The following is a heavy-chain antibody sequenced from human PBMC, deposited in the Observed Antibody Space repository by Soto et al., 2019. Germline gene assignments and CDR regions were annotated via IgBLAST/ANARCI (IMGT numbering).Heavy chain of an antibody. CDR3: GSGSYAQYYFDY. J-gene: IGHJ4*02. Sequence: GGSLRLSCATSGFTFTTFWMIWVRQAPGKGPEWVANINQDGSVQYYVDSVTGRFTISRDNAQSSLYLQMNSLRAADTAVYYYGSGSYAQYYFDYWGQGTLVTVSS. CDR1: GFTFTTFW. CDR2: INQDGSVQ. V-gene: IGHV3-7*01. D-gene: IGHD3-10*01.